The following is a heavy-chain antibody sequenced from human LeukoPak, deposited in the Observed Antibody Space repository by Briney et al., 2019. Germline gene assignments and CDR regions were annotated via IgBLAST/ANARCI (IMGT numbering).Heavy chain of an antibody. D-gene: IGHD2-21*02. CDR2: IYYSGST. Sequence: KPSETLSLTCTVSGGSISSSSYYWGWIRQPPGKGLEWIGSIYYSGSTYYNPSLKSRVTISVDTSKNQFSLKLSSVTAADTAVYYCARSQAGVVTAPFDYWGQGTLVTVSS. CDR1: GGSISSSSYY. J-gene: IGHJ4*02. CDR3: ARSQAGVVTAPFDY. V-gene: IGHV4-39*07.